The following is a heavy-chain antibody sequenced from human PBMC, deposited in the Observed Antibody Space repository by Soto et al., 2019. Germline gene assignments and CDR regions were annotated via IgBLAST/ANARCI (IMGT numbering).Heavy chain of an antibody. CDR3: ARLSGYSYANTKVTAY. D-gene: IGHD5-18*01. CDR1: GYSFTSYW. V-gene: IGHV5-10-1*01. J-gene: IGHJ4*02. Sequence: PEDSLTSSCKGSGYSFTSYWISWVRQMPGKGLEWMGRIDPSDSYTNYSPSFQGHVTISADKSISTAYLQWSSLKASDTAMYYCARLSGYSYANTKVTAYCGQGNMVTVSS. CDR2: IDPSDSYT.